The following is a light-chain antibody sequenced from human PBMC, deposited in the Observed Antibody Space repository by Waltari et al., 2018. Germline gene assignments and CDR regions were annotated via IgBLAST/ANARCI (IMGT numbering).Light chain of an antibody. J-gene: IGKJ5*01. CDR1: QSVLYSPNNKNY. CDR3: HQYYIPPLT. V-gene: IGKV4-1*01. CDR2: WAS. Sequence: DIVMTQSPDSLAVSLGERATVNCKSSQSVLYSPNNKNYLAWYQQKPGQPPKLIIYWASTRESGVPDRFSGSGSGTDFTLTVSSLQAEDVAVYYCHQYYIPPLTFGQGTRLEIK.